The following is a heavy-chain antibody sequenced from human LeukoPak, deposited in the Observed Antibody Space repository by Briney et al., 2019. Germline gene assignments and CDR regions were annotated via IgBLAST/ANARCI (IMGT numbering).Heavy chain of an antibody. CDR1: GGSISSSSYY. D-gene: IGHD2-15*01. CDR3: ARGGAPPTNIVVVVAAWVGMDV. V-gene: IGHV4-39*07. CDR2: INYRAST. J-gene: IGHJ6*02. Sequence: PSETLSLTCTVSGGSISSSSYYWGWIRLPPGKGLEWIVSINYRASTYYNPSLKSRVTISVDTCKNHFYLKLSSVTAADTAVYYCARGGAPPTNIVVVVAAWVGMDVWGQGTTVTVSS.